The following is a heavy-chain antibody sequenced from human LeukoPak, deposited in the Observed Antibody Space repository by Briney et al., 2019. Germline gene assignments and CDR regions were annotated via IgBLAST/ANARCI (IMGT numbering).Heavy chain of an antibody. Sequence: GGSLRLSCAASGFTVSTNATSWVRQAPGRGLEWISGIGGDGRTHYADSVRGRFTISRDNSKNTVHLQMNSLRVDDTAVYYCAKDLSWWAAVDFWGQGILVTVSS. CDR3: AKDLSWWAAVDF. CDR2: IGGDGRT. D-gene: IGHD2-15*01. CDR1: GFTVSTNA. J-gene: IGHJ4*02. V-gene: IGHV3-23*01.